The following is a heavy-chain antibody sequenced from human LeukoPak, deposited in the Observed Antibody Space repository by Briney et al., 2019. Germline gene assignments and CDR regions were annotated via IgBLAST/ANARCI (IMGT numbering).Heavy chain of an antibody. CDR3: AKDRCSNGVGCYYYYMDV. D-gene: IGHD2-8*01. Sequence: PTGGSLRLSCAASGFTFSSYAMTWVRQAPGKGLEWVSTISGSGGNTYYAESVKGRFTISRDNSKSTLYLQMSSLRAEDTAVYYCAKDRCSNGVGCYYYYMDVWGKGTTVTISS. CDR1: GFTFSSYA. CDR2: ISGSGGNT. V-gene: IGHV3-23*01. J-gene: IGHJ6*03.